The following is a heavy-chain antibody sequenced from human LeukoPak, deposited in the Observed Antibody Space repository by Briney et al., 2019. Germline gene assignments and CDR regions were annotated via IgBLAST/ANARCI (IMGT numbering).Heavy chain of an antibody. CDR1: GGSISSYY. CDR3: ARGMKVGVVTYYYMDV. D-gene: IGHD3-3*01. CDR2: IYYSGST. Sequence: SETLSLTCTVSGGSISSYYWSWIRQPPGKGLEWIGYIYYSGSTNYNPSLKSRVTISVDTSKNQFSLKLNSVTAADTAVYYCARGMKVGVVTYYYMDVWGKGTTVTVSS. J-gene: IGHJ6*03. V-gene: IGHV4-59*01.